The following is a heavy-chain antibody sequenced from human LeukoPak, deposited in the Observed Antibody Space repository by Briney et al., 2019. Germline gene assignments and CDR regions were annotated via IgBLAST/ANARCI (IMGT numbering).Heavy chain of an antibody. CDR1: GGSISSHY. CDR2: IYYSGST. CDR3: ARVAGYGSGSYYYYYMDV. J-gene: IGHJ6*03. Sequence: SETLSLTRTVSGGSISSHYWSWIRQPPGKGLEWIGYIYYSGSTNYNPSLKSRVTISVDTSKNQFSLKLSSVTAADTAVYYCARVAGYGSGSYYYYYMDVWGKGTTVTVSS. V-gene: IGHV4-59*11. D-gene: IGHD3-10*01.